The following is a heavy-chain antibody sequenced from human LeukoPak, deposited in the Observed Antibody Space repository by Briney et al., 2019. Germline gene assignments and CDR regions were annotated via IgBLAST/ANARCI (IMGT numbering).Heavy chain of an antibody. D-gene: IGHD3-22*01. CDR2: INSDGSST. J-gene: IGHJ5*02. CDR3: AKDSGGDYYDSSGYNH. V-gene: IGHV3-74*01. CDR1: GFTLSSYW. Sequence: GGSLRLSCAASGFTLSSYWMHWVRQAPGKGLVWVSRINSDGSSTSYADSVKGRFTISRDNAKNTLYLQMNSLRAEDTAVYYCAKDSGGDYYDSSGYNHWGQGTLVTVFS.